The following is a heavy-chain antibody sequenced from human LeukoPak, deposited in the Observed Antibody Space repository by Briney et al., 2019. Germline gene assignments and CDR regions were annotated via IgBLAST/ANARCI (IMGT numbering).Heavy chain of an antibody. J-gene: IGHJ3*02. CDR1: GFTFSSYW. CDR2: IKQDGSEK. Sequence: PGGSLRLSCAASGFTFSSYWMSWVRQAPGKGLEWVANIKQDGSEKYYVDSVKGRFTISRDNAKNSMYLQMNSLRAEDTAVYYCARVRGIVVVPADSMGAFGIWGQGTMVTVSS. V-gene: IGHV3-7*01. D-gene: IGHD2-2*01. CDR3: ARVRGIVVVPADSMGAFGI.